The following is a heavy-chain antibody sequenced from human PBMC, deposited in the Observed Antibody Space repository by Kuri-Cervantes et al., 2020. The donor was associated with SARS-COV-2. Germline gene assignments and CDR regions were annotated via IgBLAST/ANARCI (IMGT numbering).Heavy chain of an antibody. J-gene: IGHJ6*03. CDR1: GFLFSASA. CDR2: VRGKANNYAT. Sequence: GESLKISCEVSGFLFSASAIHWVRQASGKGLEWVGRVRGKANNYATAYAASVRGRFTISRDDSKNMAYLQMNSLRAEDTAVYYCARDAPYYDILTGYSIQIRYYYYYYMDVWGKGTTVTVSS. V-gene: IGHV3-73*01. D-gene: IGHD3-9*01. CDR3: ARDAPYYDILTGYSIQIRYYYYYYMDV.